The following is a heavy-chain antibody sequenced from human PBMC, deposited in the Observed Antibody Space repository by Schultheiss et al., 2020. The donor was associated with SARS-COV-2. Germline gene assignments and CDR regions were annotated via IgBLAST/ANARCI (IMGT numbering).Heavy chain of an antibody. D-gene: IGHD2-21*02. CDR2: IASKTEGGAT. Sequence: GGSLRLSCAASGFTFSTYAMHWVRQAPGKGPEWVGRIASKTEGGATDYAAPVKGRFTIARDDSENRLYLHMNNLKTEDTAVYYCTRSLAYCGGDCSIGLDYWGQGTLVTVSS. CDR1: GFTFSTYA. CDR3: TRSLAYCGGDCSIGLDY. V-gene: IGHV3-15*04. J-gene: IGHJ4*02.